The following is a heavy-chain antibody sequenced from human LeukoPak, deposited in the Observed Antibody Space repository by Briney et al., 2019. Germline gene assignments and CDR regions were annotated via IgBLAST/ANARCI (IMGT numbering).Heavy chain of an antibody. CDR1: GFTFSSYA. CDR2: ISGSGGST. CDR3: ARLTTGTPEV. Sequence: GGSLRLSWAASGFTFSSYAMSWVRQAPGKGLEWVSAISGSGGSTYYADSVKGRFTISRGNSKNTLYLQMNSLRAEDTAVYYCARLTTGTPEVWGQGTLVTVSS. D-gene: IGHD1-1*01. V-gene: IGHV3-23*01. J-gene: IGHJ4*02.